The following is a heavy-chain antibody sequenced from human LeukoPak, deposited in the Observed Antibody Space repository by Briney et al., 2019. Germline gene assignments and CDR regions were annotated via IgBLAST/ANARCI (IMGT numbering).Heavy chain of an antibody. CDR2: FDSEDGET. CDR3: ATVRWLQGGGYFAY. Sequence: ASVKVSCKVSGYPLTELSMHWVRQAPGKGREWMGGFDSEDGETIYSQKFQGRVTMTEDTSTDTAYMELSSLRSECTAVYYCATVRWLQGGGYFAYWGQGTLVTVSS. V-gene: IGHV1-24*01. J-gene: IGHJ4*02. D-gene: IGHD5-24*01. CDR1: GYPLTELS.